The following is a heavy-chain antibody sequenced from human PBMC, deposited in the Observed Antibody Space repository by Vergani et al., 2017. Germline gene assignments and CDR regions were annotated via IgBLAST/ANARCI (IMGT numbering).Heavy chain of an antibody. CDR2: ISSSSSYT. CDR1: GFTFSDYY. D-gene: IGHD6-19*01. V-gene: IGHV3-11*06. CDR3: ARFICRDSSGWYYFDY. J-gene: IGHJ4*02. Sequence: QVQLVESGGGLVKPGGSLRLSCAASGFTFSDYYMSWIRQAPGKGLEWVSYISSSSSYTNYADSVKGRFTISRDNAKNSLYLQMNSLRAEDTAVYYCARFICRDSSGWYYFDYWGQGTLVTVSS.